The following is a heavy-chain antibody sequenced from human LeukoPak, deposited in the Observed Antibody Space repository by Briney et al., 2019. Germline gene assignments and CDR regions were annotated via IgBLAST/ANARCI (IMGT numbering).Heavy chain of an antibody. V-gene: IGHV4-39*01. D-gene: IGHD2-21*02. J-gene: IGHJ3*02. CDR2: VYYSGNT. Sequence: PSETLSLTCTVSGGSINNYYWGWIRQPPGKGLEWIGSVYYSGNTYYNPSLKSRVTISVDTSKNQFSLKLSSVTAADTAVYYCASLSCGADCYIPSDGFDIWGQGTMVSVSS. CDR3: ASLSCGADCYIPSDGFDI. CDR1: GGSINNYY.